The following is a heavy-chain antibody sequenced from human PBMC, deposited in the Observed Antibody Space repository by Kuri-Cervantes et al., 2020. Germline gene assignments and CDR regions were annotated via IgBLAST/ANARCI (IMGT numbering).Heavy chain of an antibody. D-gene: IGHD2-21*02. V-gene: IGHV3-30*02. Sequence: GGSLRLSCAASGFTFSSYGMHWVRQAPGKGLEWVTFIVTDGSNKYYEDSVKGRFTISRDNAKNSLYLQMNSLRAEDTAVYYCARDPATYCGGDCYSFGAFDIWGQGTMVTVSS. CDR3: ARDPATYCGGDCYSFGAFDI. J-gene: IGHJ3*02. CDR2: IVTDGSNK. CDR1: GFTFSSYG.